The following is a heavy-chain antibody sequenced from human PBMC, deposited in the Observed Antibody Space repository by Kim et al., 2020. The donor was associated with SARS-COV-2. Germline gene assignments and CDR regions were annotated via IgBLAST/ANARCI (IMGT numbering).Heavy chain of an antibody. J-gene: IGHJ6*02. CDR1: GYTFTSYG. CDR2: ISAYNGNT. Sequence: ASVKVSCKASGYTFTSYGISWVRQAPGQGFEWMGWISAYNGNTNYAQKLQGRVTMTTDTSTSTAYMELRSLRSDDTAVYYCARGGLTPTRYYYGMDVWGQGTTVTVSS. V-gene: IGHV1-18*01. CDR3: ARGGLTPTRYYYGMDV. D-gene: IGHD2-21*01.